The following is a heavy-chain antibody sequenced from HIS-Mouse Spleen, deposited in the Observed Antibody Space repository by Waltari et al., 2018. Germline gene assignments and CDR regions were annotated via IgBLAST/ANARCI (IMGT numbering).Heavy chain of an antibody. D-gene: IGHD1-26*01. V-gene: IGHV4-34*01. Sequence: QVQLQQWGAGLLKPSETLSLTCAVHGGSFSGHYWSWIRQPPGKGLEWIGEINHSGSTNYNPSLKSRVTISVDTSKNQFSLKLSSVTAADTAVYYCARGALRGSYYWGEYFQHWGQGTLVTVSS. J-gene: IGHJ1*01. CDR1: GGSFSGHY. CDR2: INHSGST. CDR3: ARGALRGSYYWGEYFQH.